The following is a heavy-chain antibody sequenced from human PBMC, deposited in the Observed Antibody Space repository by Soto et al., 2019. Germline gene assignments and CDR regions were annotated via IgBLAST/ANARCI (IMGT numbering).Heavy chain of an antibody. V-gene: IGHV3-30*18. Sequence: GGSLRLSCAASGFTFSVFGMHWVRQLPGKGLEWVAVNSNDGSKRYDKDSVEGRFSISRDDSKNTLYLQMDSLRVDDTTVYYCAKDKVPYYDYWSGQRWFDPWGQGTPVTVSS. CDR3: AKDKVPYYDYWSGQRWFDP. CDR2: NSNDGSKR. CDR1: GFTFSVFG. D-gene: IGHD3-3*01. J-gene: IGHJ5*02.